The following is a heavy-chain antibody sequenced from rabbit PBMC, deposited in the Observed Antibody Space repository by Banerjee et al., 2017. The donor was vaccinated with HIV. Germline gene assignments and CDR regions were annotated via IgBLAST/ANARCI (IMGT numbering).Heavy chain of an antibody. Sequence: QEQLVESGGGLVQPEGSLTLTCTASGFSFSSSYYMCWVRQAPGKGLEWIGYIYSGSSGSTYYASWVNGRFTISRSTSLNTVDLKMTSLTAADTATYFCARDLYAGYVGYGYDLWGQGTLVTVS. V-gene: IGHV1S43*01. CDR2: IYSGSSGST. CDR3: ARDLYAGYVGYGYDL. D-gene: IGHD6-1*01. CDR1: GFSFSSSYY. J-gene: IGHJ3*01.